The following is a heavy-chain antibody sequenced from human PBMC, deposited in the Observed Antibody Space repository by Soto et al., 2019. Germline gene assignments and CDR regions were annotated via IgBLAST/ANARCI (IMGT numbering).Heavy chain of an antibody. CDR1: GGSISSGGYY. Sequence: QVQLQESGPGLVKPSQTLSLTCTVSGGSISSGGYYWSWIRQHPGKGLEWIGYIYYSGSTYYNPSPKSRVTIPVDTSKNQFSLKLSSVTAADTAVYYCARDFTDSSGPTLGMGVWGQGTTVTVSS. J-gene: IGHJ6*02. V-gene: IGHV4-31*03. D-gene: IGHD6-19*01. CDR3: ARDFTDSSGPTLGMGV. CDR2: IYYSGST.